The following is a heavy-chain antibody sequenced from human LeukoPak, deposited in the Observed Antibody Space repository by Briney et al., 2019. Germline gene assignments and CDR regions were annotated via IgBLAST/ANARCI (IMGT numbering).Heavy chain of an antibody. Sequence: GASVKVSCKASGYTFTGYYMHWVRQAPGQGLEWMGWINPNSGGTSYAQKFQGWATMTRDTSISTAYMELSRLRSDDTAVYYCARGGYYDILTGYYDYFDYWGQGTLVTVSS. CDR1: GYTFTGYY. CDR2: INPNSGGT. J-gene: IGHJ4*02. CDR3: ARGGYYDILTGYYDYFDY. D-gene: IGHD3-9*01. V-gene: IGHV1-2*04.